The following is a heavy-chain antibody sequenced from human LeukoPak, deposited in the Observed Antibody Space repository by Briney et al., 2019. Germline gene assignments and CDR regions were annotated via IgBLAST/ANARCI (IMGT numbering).Heavy chain of an antibody. Sequence: ASVKVSCKASGYTFTGYYMHWVRQTPGQGLEWMGWINPNSGGTNYAQKFQGRVTMTRDTSISTAYMELSRLRSDDTAVYYCAREASLPDPHFDYWGQGTLVTVSS. V-gene: IGHV1-2*02. CDR2: INPNSGGT. CDR3: AREASLPDPHFDY. CDR1: GYTFTGYY. J-gene: IGHJ4*02.